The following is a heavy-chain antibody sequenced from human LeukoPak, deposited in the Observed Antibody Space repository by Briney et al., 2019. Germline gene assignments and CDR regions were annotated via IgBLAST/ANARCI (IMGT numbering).Heavy chain of an antibody. CDR1: GVSISSSNSY. V-gene: IGHV4-39*01. D-gene: IGHD3-22*01. CDR3: ARGRITMIDYYYYYMDV. CDR2: IYYSGNT. Sequence: AETLSLTCTVSGVSISSSNSYWGWIRQPPGKGLEWIGSIYYSGNTYYNASLKSQVSISIDTSKNQFSLKLSSVTAADTAVYYCARGRITMIDYYYYYMDVWGKGTTVTVSS. J-gene: IGHJ6*03.